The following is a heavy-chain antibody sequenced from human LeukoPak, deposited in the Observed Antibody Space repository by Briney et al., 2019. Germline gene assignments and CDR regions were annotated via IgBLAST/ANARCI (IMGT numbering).Heavy chain of an antibody. J-gene: IGHJ4*02. CDR3: AREGMVRGVMFDY. Sequence: GGSLRLSCAASGFTFSSYEMNWVRQAPGKGLECVSYISSSGSTIYYADSVKGRFTISRDNAKNSLYLQMNSLRAEDTAVYYCAREGMVRGVMFDYWGQGTLVTVSS. D-gene: IGHD3-10*01. CDR1: GFTFSSYE. V-gene: IGHV3-48*03. CDR2: ISSSGSTI.